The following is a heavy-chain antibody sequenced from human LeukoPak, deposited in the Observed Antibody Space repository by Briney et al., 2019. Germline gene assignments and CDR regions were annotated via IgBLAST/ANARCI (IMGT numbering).Heavy chain of an antibody. V-gene: IGHV4-34*01. CDR2: INHSGST. CDR3: ARGPKKYSYGYFHY. CDR1: GFTFSSYT. Sequence: GSLRLSCAGSGFTFSSYTMNWVRQPPGKGLEWIGEINHSGSTNYNPSLKSRVTISVDTSKNQFSLKLSSVTAADTAVYYCARGPKKYSYGYFHYWGQGTLVTVSS. D-gene: IGHD5-18*01. J-gene: IGHJ4*02.